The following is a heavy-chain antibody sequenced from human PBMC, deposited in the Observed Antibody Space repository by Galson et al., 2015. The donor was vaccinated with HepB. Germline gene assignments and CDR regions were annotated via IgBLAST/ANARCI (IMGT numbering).Heavy chain of an antibody. CDR1: GFSFSTDW. V-gene: IGHV3-7*01. CDR2: INQDGSEK. CDR3: SSSLDY. J-gene: IGHJ4*02. Sequence: SLRLSCAASGFSFSTDWMDWVRQAPGKGLEWVANINQDGSEKYFVDSVKGRFTISRDNAKNSLYLQMDSLRAEDTAVYYCSSSLDYWGQGTLITVSS.